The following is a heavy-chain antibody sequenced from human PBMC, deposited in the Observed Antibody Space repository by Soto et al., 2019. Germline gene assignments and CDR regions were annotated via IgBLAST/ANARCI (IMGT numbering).Heavy chain of an antibody. CDR1: GYTFTSYG. J-gene: IGHJ5*02. Sequence: QVQLVQSGAEVKKPGASVKVSCKASGYTFTSYGISWVRQAPGQGLEWMGWISAYNGNTNYAQKLQGRVTMTTDTSTSTAYMELRSLRSDETAVYYCSRDRRRITIFGVILNWFDPWGHGTLVTVSS. V-gene: IGHV1-18*01. CDR2: ISAYNGNT. CDR3: SRDRRRITIFGVILNWFDP. D-gene: IGHD3-3*01.